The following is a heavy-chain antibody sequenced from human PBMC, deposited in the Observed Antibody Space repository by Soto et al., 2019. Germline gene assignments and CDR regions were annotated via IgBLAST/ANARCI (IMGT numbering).Heavy chain of an antibody. D-gene: IGHD1-20*01. CDR1: GDTFNTFA. CDR2: IIPIFGTP. J-gene: IGHJ6*02. CDR3: ARSAGITGTRASQYAMDV. V-gene: IGHV1-69*01. Sequence: QVQLVQSGAEVKKPGSSVRVSCKASGDTFNTFAISWVRQAPGQGLEWMGGIIPIFGTPDYAQHFPGRVTMGTEEAAKTAYLELRRLRSEDTAVYYCARSAGITGTRASQYAMDVWGQGTTVTVSS.